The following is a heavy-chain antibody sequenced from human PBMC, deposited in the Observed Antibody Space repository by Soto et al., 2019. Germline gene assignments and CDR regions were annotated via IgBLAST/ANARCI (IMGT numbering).Heavy chain of an antibody. Sequence: ASVKVSCNASGYTFTSYAMHLVRQAPGQRLEWMGWINAGNGNTKYSQKFQGRVTITRDTSASTAYMELSSLRSEDTAVYYCARGPGGPDGPGDYWGQGTLVTVSS. D-gene: IGHD2-15*01. CDR1: GYTFTSYA. V-gene: IGHV1-3*01. CDR3: ARGPGGPDGPGDY. J-gene: IGHJ4*02. CDR2: INAGNGNT.